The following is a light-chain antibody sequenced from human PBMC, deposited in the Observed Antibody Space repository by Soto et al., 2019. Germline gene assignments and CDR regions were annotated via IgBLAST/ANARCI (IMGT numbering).Light chain of an antibody. CDR2: KAS. CDR3: QQYNSYSWT. Sequence: DIQMTQSPSTLSASVGDRVTITCRASQSISSWLAWYQQKPGKAPKLLIYKASSLESGVPSRFSGSGSGTAFTPTISRLQPDDFATYYCQQYNSYSWTFGQGTQVEI. V-gene: IGKV1-5*03. J-gene: IGKJ1*01. CDR1: QSISSW.